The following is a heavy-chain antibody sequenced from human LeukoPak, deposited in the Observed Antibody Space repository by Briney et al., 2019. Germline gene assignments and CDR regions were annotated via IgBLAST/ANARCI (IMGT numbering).Heavy chain of an antibody. D-gene: IGHD2-2*01. Sequence: SETLSLTCAVYGGSFSRYSWNWIRQPPGKGLEWIGEINHSGSTNYNPSLKSRVTISVDTSKNQFSLKLSSVTAADTAVYYCARRERDCSSTSCYGFSWGYWGQGTLVTVSS. CDR3: ARRERDCSSTSCYGFSWGY. CDR2: INHSGST. CDR1: GGSFSRYS. V-gene: IGHV4-34*01. J-gene: IGHJ4*02.